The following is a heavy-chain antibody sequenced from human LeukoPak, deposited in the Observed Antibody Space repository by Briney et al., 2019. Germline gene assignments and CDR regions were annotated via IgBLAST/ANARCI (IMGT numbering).Heavy chain of an antibody. D-gene: IGHD6-19*01. CDR2: IYENGGTT. V-gene: IGHV3-23*01. Sequence: GGSLRLSCVGSGFTFRSHAMSWVRQAPEKGLEFVSGIYENGGTTYYADSVRDRFTVSRDNSKNIMYLQMNSLRAEDAALYYCTTPGDSGWYNHWGQGTLVTVSS. CDR1: GFTFRSHA. J-gene: IGHJ4*02. CDR3: TTPGDSGWYNH.